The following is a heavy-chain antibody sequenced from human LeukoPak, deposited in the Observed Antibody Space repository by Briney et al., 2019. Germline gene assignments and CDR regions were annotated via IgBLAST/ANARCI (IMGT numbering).Heavy chain of an antibody. J-gene: IGHJ5*02. V-gene: IGHV3-9*01. CDR2: ISWNSGSI. Sequence: GRSLRLSCAASGFTFDDYAMHWVRQAPGKGLEWVSGISWNSGSIGYADSVKGRFTISRDSAKNSLYLQMNSLRTEDTALYYCAKAPKFLWFGGFDPWGQGTLVTVSS. D-gene: IGHD3-10*01. CDR1: GFTFDDYA. CDR3: AKAPKFLWFGGFDP.